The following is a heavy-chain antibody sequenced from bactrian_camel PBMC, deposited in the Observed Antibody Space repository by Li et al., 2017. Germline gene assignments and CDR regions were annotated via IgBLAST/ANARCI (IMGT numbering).Heavy chain of an antibody. V-gene: IGHV3S55*01. D-gene: IGHD1*01. Sequence: HVQLVESGGGSVQAGGSLRVGCTASGYSITSNCLTWFRQAPGKEREGVAALSRGGLTYYSDSVRGRFTISRDNNVEYLQMNSLKPEDTAMYYCAAKGGPCRETWSVSTAYVYWGQGTQVTVS. CDR1: GYSITSNC. J-gene: IGHJ4*01. CDR2: LSRGGLT. CDR3: AAKGGPCRETWSVSTAYVY.